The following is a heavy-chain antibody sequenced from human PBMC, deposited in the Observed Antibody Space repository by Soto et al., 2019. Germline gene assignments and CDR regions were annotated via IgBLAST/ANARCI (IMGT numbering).Heavy chain of an antibody. J-gene: IGHJ6*02. Sequence: EVQLLESGGGLVQPGGSLRLSCAASGFTFSSYAMSWVRQAPGKGLEWVAGISGGGDSTYYADSVRGRFTISRDNSKNTLYLQMNSLRAEDTAVYYCAKDRDGAAAGPTKFYGMDVWGQGTTVTVSS. CDR3: AKDRDGAAAGPTKFYGMDV. V-gene: IGHV3-23*01. CDR2: ISGGGDST. CDR1: GFTFSSYA. D-gene: IGHD6-13*01.